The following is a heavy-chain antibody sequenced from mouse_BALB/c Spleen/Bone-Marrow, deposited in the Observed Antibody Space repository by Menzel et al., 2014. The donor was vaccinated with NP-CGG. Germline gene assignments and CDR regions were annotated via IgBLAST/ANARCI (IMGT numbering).Heavy chain of an antibody. J-gene: IGHJ3*01. D-gene: IGHD2-4*01. Sequence: VQLQQSGPELVKPGASVKMSCKASGYTFTDYNMHWVKQSHGKSLEWIGYIYPYNGGTGYNQKFKSKATLTVDNSSSTAYMELRSLTSEDSAVYYCARSEGYDYDWFAYWGQGTLVTVSA. CDR2: IYPYNGGT. CDR3: ARSEGYDYDWFAY. CDR1: GYTFTDYN. V-gene: IGHV1S29*02.